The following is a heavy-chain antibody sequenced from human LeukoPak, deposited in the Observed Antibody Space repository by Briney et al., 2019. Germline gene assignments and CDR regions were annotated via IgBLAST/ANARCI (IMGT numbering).Heavy chain of an antibody. J-gene: IGHJ4*02. D-gene: IGHD2-2*01. CDR1: GGSIGTYY. Sequence: PSGPLSLTCIVSGGSIGTYYWTWIRQPPGKGLEWIGYIDYTGTTKCNPSLKSRATLSVDMLKNQFSLKLTSVSAADTAVYYCARQNDFMVVPVDWGQGTLVTV. CDR2: IDYTGTT. V-gene: IGHV4-59*08. CDR3: ARQNDFMVVPVD.